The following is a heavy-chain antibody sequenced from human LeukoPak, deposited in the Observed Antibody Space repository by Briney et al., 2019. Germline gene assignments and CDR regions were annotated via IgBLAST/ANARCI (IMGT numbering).Heavy chain of an antibody. V-gene: IGHV1-46*01. CDR3: ARDLDYYGSGYGAFDI. D-gene: IGHD3-10*01. Sequence: ASVKVSCKASGYTFISYYMHWVRQAPGQGLEWMGIINPSGGSTSYAQKFQGRVTMTRDTSTCTVYMELSSLRSEDTAVYYCARDLDYYGSGYGAFDIWGQGTMVTVSS. J-gene: IGHJ3*02. CDR1: GYTFISYY. CDR2: INPSGGST.